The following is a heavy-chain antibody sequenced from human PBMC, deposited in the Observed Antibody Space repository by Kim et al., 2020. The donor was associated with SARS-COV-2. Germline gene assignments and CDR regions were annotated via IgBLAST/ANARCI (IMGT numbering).Heavy chain of an antibody. D-gene: IGHD3-10*01. J-gene: IGHJ6*02. CDR3: ARSDYGSGSPYYYGMDV. Sequence: SETLSLTCTVSGGSISSYYWSWIRQPPGKGLEWIGYIYYSGSPNYNPSLKSRVTIAVDTSKNQFSLKLSSVTAADTAVYYCARSDYGSGSPYYYGMDVWGQGTTVTVS. CDR1: GGSISSYY. V-gene: IGHV4-59*08. CDR2: IYYSGSP.